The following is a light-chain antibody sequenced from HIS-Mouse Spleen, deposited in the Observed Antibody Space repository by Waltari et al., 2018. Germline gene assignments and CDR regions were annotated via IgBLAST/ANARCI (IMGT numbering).Light chain of an antibody. CDR3: QQYNNWPPLT. CDR1: QSVSSN. Sequence: EIVLTHSPATLSVSPGERATLTCRASQSVSSNLAWYQQKPGKAPRLLISGASTMATGIPARFSGSGSGTEFTLTLSRLQSEDFAVYYCQQYNNWPPLTFGGGTKVEIK. J-gene: IGKJ4*01. CDR2: GAS. V-gene: IGKV3-15*01.